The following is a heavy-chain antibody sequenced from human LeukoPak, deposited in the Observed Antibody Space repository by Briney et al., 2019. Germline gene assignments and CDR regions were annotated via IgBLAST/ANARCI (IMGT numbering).Heavy chain of an antibody. V-gene: IGHV3-23*01. D-gene: IGHD3-9*01. CDR2: ISGSGGST. CDR1: GFTFSSYA. J-gene: IGHJ4*02. Sequence: GGSLRLSCAASGFTFSSYAMSWVRQAPGKGLEWVSAISGSGGSTYYADSVKGRFTIPRDNSKNTLYLQMNSLRAEDTAVYYCATTSYDILGYHDYWGQGTLVTVSS. CDR3: ATTSYDILGYHDY.